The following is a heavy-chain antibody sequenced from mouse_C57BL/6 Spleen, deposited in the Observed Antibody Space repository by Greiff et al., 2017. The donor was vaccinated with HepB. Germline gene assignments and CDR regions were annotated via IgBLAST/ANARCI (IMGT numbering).Heavy chain of an antibody. Sequence: VQLQQPGAELVKPGASVKMSCKASGYTFTSYWITWVKQRPGQGLEWIGDIYPGSGSTNYNEKFKSKATLTVDTSSSTAYMQLSSLTSEDSAVYYCAREGQLASPFDYWGQGTTLTVSS. D-gene: IGHD4-1*02. J-gene: IGHJ2*01. CDR3: AREGQLASPFDY. V-gene: IGHV1-55*01. CDR2: IYPGSGST. CDR1: GYTFTSYW.